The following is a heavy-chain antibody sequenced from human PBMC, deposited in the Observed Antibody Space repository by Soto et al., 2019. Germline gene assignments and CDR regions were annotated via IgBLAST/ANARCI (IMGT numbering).Heavy chain of an antibody. CDR2: ISYDGSNK. CDR3: AKGKWELPGRGDYYYGMDV. Sequence: GGSLRLSCAASGFTFSSYGMHWVRQAPGKGLEWVAVISYDGSNKYYADSVKGRFTISRDNSKNMLYLQMNSLRAEDTAVYCCAKGKWELPGRGDYYYGMDVWGQGTTVTVSS. D-gene: IGHD1-26*01. J-gene: IGHJ6*02. V-gene: IGHV3-30*18. CDR1: GFTFSSYG.